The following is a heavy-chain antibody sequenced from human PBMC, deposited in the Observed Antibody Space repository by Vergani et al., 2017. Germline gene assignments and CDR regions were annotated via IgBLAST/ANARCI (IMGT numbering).Heavy chain of an antibody. J-gene: IGHJ4*02. CDR1: GYTFTSYY. Sequence: QVQLVQSGAEVKKPGASVKVSCKASGYTFTSYYMHWVRQAPGQGLEWMGIINPSGGSTSYAQKFQGRVTMTRDTSTSTVYMELRSLRSEDTAVYYCARGGGIMITFGGVIVHDYWGQGTLVTVSS. V-gene: IGHV1-46*01. D-gene: IGHD3-16*02. CDR3: ARGGGIMITFGGVIVHDY. CDR2: INPSGGST.